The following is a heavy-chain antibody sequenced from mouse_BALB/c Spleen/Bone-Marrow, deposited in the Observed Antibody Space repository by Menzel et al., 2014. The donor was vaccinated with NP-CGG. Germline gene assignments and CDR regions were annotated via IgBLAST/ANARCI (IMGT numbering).Heavy chain of an antibody. J-gene: IGHJ2*01. CDR1: GFNFSDYG. D-gene: IGHD2-2*01. CDR3: TRERGYDGGYYFDY. V-gene: IGHV5-15*02. CDR2: ISNLAYSI. Sequence: EVKLMESGGGVVQPGGSRKLSCAASGFNFSDYGMAWVRLAPGKGPEWVAFISNLAYSIYYADTVTGRFTISRENAKNTLYLEMSSLRFGDTAMYFCTRERGYDGGYYFDYWGQGTTLTVSS.